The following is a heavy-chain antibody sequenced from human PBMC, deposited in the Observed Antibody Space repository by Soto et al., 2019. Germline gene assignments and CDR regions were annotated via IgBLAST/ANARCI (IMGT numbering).Heavy chain of an antibody. J-gene: IGHJ4*02. CDR3: ARVSLDTAMAHY. V-gene: IGHV1-69*02. Sequence: QVQLVQSGAEVKKPGSSVKVSCKASGGTFSSYTISWVRQAPGQGLEWKGRIIPILGIANYAQKFQGRVTITADKSTSTAYMELSSLRSEDTAVYYCARVSLDTAMAHYWGQGTLVTVSS. CDR1: GGTFSSYT. CDR2: IIPILGIA. D-gene: IGHD5-18*01.